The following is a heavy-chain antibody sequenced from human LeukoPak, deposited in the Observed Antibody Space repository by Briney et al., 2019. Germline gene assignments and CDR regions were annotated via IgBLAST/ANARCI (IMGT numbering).Heavy chain of an antibody. CDR1: GGSISSFY. CDR3: SRGYSGSYGRFDY. CDR2: IYYSGNT. D-gene: IGHD1-26*01. V-gene: IGHV4-59*01. J-gene: IGHJ4*02. Sequence: SETLSLTYTVSGGSISSFYWSWIRQPPGKGLEWVGYIYYSGNTNYNPSLKNRVTISVDTSKNQFSLKLSSVTAADTAVYYCSRGYSGSYGRFDYWGQGTLATLSS.